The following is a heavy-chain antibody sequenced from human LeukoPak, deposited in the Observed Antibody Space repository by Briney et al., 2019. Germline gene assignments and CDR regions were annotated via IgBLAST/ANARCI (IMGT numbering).Heavy chain of an antibody. Sequence: SEILSLTCTVSGGSISSHYWSWIRQPPGKGLEWIGYIYYSGSTNYNPSLKSRVTISVDTSKNQFSLKLSSVTAADTAVYYCAGTSGSYYRGGAFDIWGQGTMVTVSS. D-gene: IGHD1-26*01. CDR3: AGTSGSYYRGGAFDI. CDR1: GGSISSHY. J-gene: IGHJ3*02. V-gene: IGHV4-59*11. CDR2: IYYSGST.